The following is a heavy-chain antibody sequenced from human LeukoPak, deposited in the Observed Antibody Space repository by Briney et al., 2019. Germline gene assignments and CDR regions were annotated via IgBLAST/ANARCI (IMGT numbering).Heavy chain of an antibody. CDR3: ARTQDFWSGYYIFDY. Sequence: PSETLSLTCTVSGGSISSYYWSWIRQPPGKGLEWIGYIYYSGSTNYNPSLKSRVTISVDTSKNQFPLKLSSVTAADTAVYYCARTQDFWSGYYIFDYWGQGTLVTVSS. CDR1: GGSISSYY. D-gene: IGHD3-3*01. CDR2: IYYSGST. V-gene: IGHV4-59*01. J-gene: IGHJ4*02.